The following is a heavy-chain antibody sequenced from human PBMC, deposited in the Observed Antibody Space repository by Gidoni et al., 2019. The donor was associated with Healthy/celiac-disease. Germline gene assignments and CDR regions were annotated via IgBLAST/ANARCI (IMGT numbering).Heavy chain of an antibody. D-gene: IGHD6-6*01. CDR2: IWYDGSNK. J-gene: IGHJ2*01. Sequence: QVQLVESGGGVVQPGRSLRLSCAASGFTFSSYGMHWVRQAPGKGLEWVAVIWYDGSNKYYADSVKGRFTISRDNSKNTLYLQMNSLRAEDTAVYYCARDRIKQLVLWYFDLWGRGTLVTVSS. CDR1: GFTFSSYG. CDR3: ARDRIKQLVLWYFDL. V-gene: IGHV3-33*01.